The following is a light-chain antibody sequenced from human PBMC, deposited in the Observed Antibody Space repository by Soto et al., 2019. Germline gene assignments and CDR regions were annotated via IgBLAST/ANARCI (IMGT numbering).Light chain of an antibody. CDR2: DVI. J-gene: IGLJ3*02. Sequence: QSVLTQPRSVSGSPGQSVTISCTGTSSDVGGYNYVSWYQQHPGKAPKLMIYDVIKRPSGVPDRFSGSKSGNTASLTISVLQAEDEADYYCCSYAGSDTFWVFGGGTKLTVL. CDR3: CSYAGSDTFWV. V-gene: IGLV2-11*01. CDR1: SSDVGGYNY.